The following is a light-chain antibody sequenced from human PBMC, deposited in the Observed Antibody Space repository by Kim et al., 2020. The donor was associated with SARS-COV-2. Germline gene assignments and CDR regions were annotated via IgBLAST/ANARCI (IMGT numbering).Light chain of an antibody. Sequence: LSPGERVPRSCRASQGIGSKLAWYQHKPGQAPRLLMYATSTRAADVPPRFSGSGSGTDFTLTISSLQSEDFAVFYCQQYDTWPLTFGGGTKVDIK. V-gene: IGKV3-15*01. CDR3: QQYDTWPLT. J-gene: IGKJ4*01. CDR1: QGIGSK. CDR2: ATS.